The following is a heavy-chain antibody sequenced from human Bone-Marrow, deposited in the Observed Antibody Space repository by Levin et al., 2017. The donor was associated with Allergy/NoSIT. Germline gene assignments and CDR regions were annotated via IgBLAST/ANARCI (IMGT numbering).Heavy chain of an antibody. V-gene: IGHV5-51*01. Sequence: GESLKISCKGSGYRFSRYWVAWVRQAPGKGLEWIGSIDPRDSETRYRPSLEGRITLSVDNSINTAFLQWGSLEASDRATYYCAQTVVAEIDGSNYDYGFDVWGQGTTVTVSS. D-gene: IGHD2-15*01. CDR1: GYRFSRYW. CDR3: AQTVVAEIDGSNYDYGFDV. J-gene: IGHJ6*02. CDR2: IDPRDSET.